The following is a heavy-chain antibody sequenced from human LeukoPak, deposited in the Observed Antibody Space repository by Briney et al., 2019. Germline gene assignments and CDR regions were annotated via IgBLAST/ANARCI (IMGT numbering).Heavy chain of an antibody. CDR3: ARHVSRRITMIVVVTYFDY. D-gene: IGHD3-22*01. Sequence: PSETLSLTCAVSGYSISSGYYWGWIRQPPGKGLEWIGSIYHSGSTYYNPSLESRVTISVDTSKNQFSLKLSSVTAADTAVYYCARHVSRRITMIVVVTYFDYWGQGTLVTVSS. CDR1: GYSISSGYY. CDR2: IYHSGST. V-gene: IGHV4-38-2*01. J-gene: IGHJ4*02.